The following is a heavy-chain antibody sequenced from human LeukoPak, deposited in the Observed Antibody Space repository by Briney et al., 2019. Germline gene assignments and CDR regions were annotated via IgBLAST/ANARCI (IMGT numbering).Heavy chain of an antibody. Sequence: SETLSLTCTVSGGSISSYYWRWVRQPPGKGLEWIGYIYYSGSTNYNPSLKSRVSISVDTSKNQFSLKLSSVTAADTAVYYCARSQGIGYFDYWGQGTLVTVSS. CDR1: GGSISSYY. CDR3: ARSQGIGYFDY. J-gene: IGHJ4*02. D-gene: IGHD2-21*01. V-gene: IGHV4-59*01. CDR2: IYYSGST.